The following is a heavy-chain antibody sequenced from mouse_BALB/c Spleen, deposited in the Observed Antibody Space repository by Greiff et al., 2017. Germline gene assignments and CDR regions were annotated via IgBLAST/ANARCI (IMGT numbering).Heavy chain of an antibody. CDR3: AKGITTATSPFDY. CDR2: IDPYNGGT. V-gene: IGHV1S135*01. CDR1: GYAFTSYN. Sequence: HLVESGPELVKPGASVKVSCKASGYAFTSYNMYWVKQSHGKSLEWIGYIDPYNGGTSYNQKFKGKATLTVDKSSSTAYMHLNSLTSEDSAVYYCAKGITTATSPFDYWGQGTTLTVSS. J-gene: IGHJ2*01. D-gene: IGHD1-2*01.